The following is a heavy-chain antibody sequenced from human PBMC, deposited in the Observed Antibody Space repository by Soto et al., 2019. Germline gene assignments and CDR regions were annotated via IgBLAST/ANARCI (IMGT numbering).Heavy chain of an antibody. CDR2: ISGSGDST. Sequence: EAQLLESGGGLVQPGGSLRLPCAASGFTVSSYALSWFRQAPGKGLEWVAVISGSGDSTYYADSVKIRFTLCRDNSKNTLYRQMNRLRDEDRAVYYCARRTYAGLYFDCCGQGTLGTVSS. CDR3: ARRTYAGLYFDC. J-gene: IGHJ4*02. V-gene: IGHV3-23*01. CDR1: GFTVSSYA. D-gene: IGHD4-17*01.